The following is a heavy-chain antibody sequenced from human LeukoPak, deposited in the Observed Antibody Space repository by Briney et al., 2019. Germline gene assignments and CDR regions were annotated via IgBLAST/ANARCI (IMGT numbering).Heavy chain of an antibody. J-gene: IGHJ4*02. CDR2: INTNTGNP. CDR3: AREGAGYYDSSGFDY. CDR1: GYTFASYD. V-gene: IGHV7-4-1*02. D-gene: IGHD3-22*01. Sequence: ASVKVSCKASGYTFASYDINWVRQATGQGLEWMGWINTNTGNPTYAQGFTGRFVFSLDTSVSTAYLQISSLKAEDTAVYYCAREGAGYYDSSGFDYWGQGTLVTVSS.